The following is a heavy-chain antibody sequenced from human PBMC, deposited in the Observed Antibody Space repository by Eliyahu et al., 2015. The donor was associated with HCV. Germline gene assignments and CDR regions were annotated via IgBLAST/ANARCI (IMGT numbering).Heavy chain of an antibody. CDR1: GFTXSSXG. J-gene: IGHJ6*02. CDR3: AKDRSLLELIRNYYAMDV. Sequence: QVQLVESGGGVVQPGRSLXLSCVASGFTXSSXGMHWVRQAPGKGLEWVALMSYDGRNKYFADXVKGRFTISRDNSKNILYLQINSLRAEDTAVYYCAKDRSLLELIRNYYAMDVWGQGTTVTVSS. D-gene: IGHD1-1*01. V-gene: IGHV3-30*18. CDR2: MSYDGRNK.